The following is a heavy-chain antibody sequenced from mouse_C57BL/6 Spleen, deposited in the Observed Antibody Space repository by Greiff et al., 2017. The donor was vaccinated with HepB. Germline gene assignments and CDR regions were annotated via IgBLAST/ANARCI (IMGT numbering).Heavy chain of an antibody. D-gene: IGHD1-1*01. CDR1: GFNIKDDY. CDR3: TTRILYYGSSPFAY. CDR2: IDPENGDT. J-gene: IGHJ3*01. V-gene: IGHV14-4*01. Sequence: VQLQQSGAELVRPGASVKLSCTASGFNIKDDYMHWVKQRPEQGLEWIGWIDPENGDTEYASKFQGKATITADTSSNTAYLQLSSLTSEDTAVYYCTTRILYYGSSPFAYWGQGILVTVSA.